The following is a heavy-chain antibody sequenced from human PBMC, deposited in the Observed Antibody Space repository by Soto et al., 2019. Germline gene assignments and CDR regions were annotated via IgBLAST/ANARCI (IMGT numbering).Heavy chain of an antibody. CDR3: ARGFLEWLLSLRDYYYGMDV. CDR1: GFTFSSYS. J-gene: IGHJ6*02. D-gene: IGHD3-3*01. Sequence: GGSLRLSCAASGFTFSSYSMNWVRQAPGKGLEWVSSISSSSSYIYYADSVKGRFTISRDNAKNSLYLQMNSLRAEDTAVYYCARGFLEWLLSLRDYYYGMDVWGQGTTVTVSS. V-gene: IGHV3-21*01. CDR2: ISSSSSYI.